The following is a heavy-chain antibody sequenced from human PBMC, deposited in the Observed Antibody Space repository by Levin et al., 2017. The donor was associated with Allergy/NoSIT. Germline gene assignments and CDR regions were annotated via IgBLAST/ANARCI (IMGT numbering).Heavy chain of an antibody. CDR2: IYYRGST. CDR3: AREIRTGQWLIWGGSYYFDF. D-gene: IGHD6-19*01. CDR1: GGSVSSSSHY. Sequence: SETLSLTCTVSGGSVSSSSHYWGWIRQPPGKGLEWIGSIYYRGSTNYNPSLRSRGTISFDTSKNQFSLELYAVTAADTSVYDCAREIRTGQWLIWGGSYYFDFWGQGILVAVSS. J-gene: IGHJ4*02. V-gene: IGHV4-39*07.